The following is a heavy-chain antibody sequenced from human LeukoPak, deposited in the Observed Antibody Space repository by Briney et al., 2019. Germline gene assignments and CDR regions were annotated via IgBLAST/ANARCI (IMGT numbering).Heavy chain of an antibody. CDR3: ARGTSSFYYYYYAMDV. V-gene: IGHV3-7*03. Sequence: GGSLRLSCAASGFTFSRYWVSWVRQAPGTGLEWVANIKQDGSEKYYVDSVKGRFTISRDNAKNSLYLQMNSLRAEDTAVFYCARGTSSFYYYYYAMDVWGQGTTVTVSS. CDR2: IKQDGSEK. CDR1: GFTFSRYW. D-gene: IGHD2-2*01. J-gene: IGHJ6*02.